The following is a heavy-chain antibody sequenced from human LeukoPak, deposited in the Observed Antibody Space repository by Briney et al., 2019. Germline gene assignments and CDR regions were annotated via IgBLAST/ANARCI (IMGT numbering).Heavy chain of an antibody. CDR1: GFTFDDYA. J-gene: IGHJ6*02. CDR3: AKDKGYSSSPYGMDV. CDR2: ISGDGGRT. Sequence: GGSLRLSCAASGFTFDDYAMHWVRQAPGKGLVWVSLISGDGGRTYYADSVKGRFTISRDNSKNSLYVQMNSLRTEDTALYYCAKDKGYSSSPYGMDVWGQGTTVTVSS. V-gene: IGHV3-43*02. D-gene: IGHD6-13*01.